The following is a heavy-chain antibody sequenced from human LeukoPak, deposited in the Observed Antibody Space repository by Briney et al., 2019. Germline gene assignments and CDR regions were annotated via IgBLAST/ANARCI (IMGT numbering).Heavy chain of an antibody. D-gene: IGHD2-15*01. V-gene: IGHV3-48*01. CDR3: ASCSCSGQLMGYCPPADY. J-gene: IGHJ4*02. CDR1: GFTVSSNY. CDR2: ISSSSSTI. Sequence: GGSLRLSCAVSGFTVSSNYMNWVRQAPGKGLEWVSYISSSSSTIYYADSVKGRFTIFRDNAKNSLYLQMNSLRAEDTAVYFCASCSCSGQLMGYCPPADYWGQGTLVTVSS.